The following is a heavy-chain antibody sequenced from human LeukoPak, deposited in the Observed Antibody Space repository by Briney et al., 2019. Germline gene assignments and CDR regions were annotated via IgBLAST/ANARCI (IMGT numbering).Heavy chain of an antibody. Sequence: SETLSLTCTVSGGSISSYYWSWIRQPPGKGLEWIGYIYYSGSTNYNPSLKSRVTISVDTSKSQCSLKLSSVTAADTAVYYCARTTVIFGMDVWGQGTTVTVSS. D-gene: IGHD4-17*01. V-gene: IGHV4-59*08. CDR2: IYYSGST. J-gene: IGHJ6*02. CDR1: GGSISSYY. CDR3: ARTTVIFGMDV.